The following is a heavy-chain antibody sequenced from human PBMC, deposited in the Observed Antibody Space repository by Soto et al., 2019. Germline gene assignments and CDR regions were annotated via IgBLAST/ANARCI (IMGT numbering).Heavy chain of an antibody. CDR3: ARETNPEVVTGGIYWYDP. Sequence: ASVKVSCKASGYTFTSYGISWVRQAPGQGLEWMGWISAYNGNTNYAQKLQGRVTMTTDTSTSTTYMALRSLRSDDTAVYYCARETNPEVVTGGIYWYDPWGQGTLVTVSS. CDR2: ISAYNGNT. V-gene: IGHV1-18*04. J-gene: IGHJ5*02. CDR1: GYTFTSYG. D-gene: IGHD3-22*01.